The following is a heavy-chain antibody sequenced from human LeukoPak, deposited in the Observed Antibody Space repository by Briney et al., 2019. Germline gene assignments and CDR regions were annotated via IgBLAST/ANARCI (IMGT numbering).Heavy chain of an antibody. J-gene: IGHJ4*02. D-gene: IGHD5-12*01. V-gene: IGHV1-18*01. CDR2: ISAYNGNT. CDR1: GYTFTSYG. Sequence: GASVKVSCKASGYTFTSYGISWVRQAPGQGLEWMGWISAYNGNTNYAQKLQGRVTVTTDTSTSTAYMELRSLRSDDTAVYYCARGLNPLGYSGYDIADYWGQGTLVTVSS. CDR3: ARGLNPLGYSGYDIADY.